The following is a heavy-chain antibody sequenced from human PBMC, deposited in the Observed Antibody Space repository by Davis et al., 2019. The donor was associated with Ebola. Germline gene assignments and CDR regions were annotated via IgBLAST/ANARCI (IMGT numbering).Heavy chain of an antibody. J-gene: IGHJ4*02. Sequence: PGGSLRLSCSASGFTFSDYAMTWVRQAPGKGLEWVSTIVAGGGRSHYADSAKGRFTISRDNSKNTLYLQMNSLRAEDTAVYYCAKDISGSYFFDYWGQGTLVTVSS. CDR1: GFTFSDYA. CDR2: IVAGGGRS. D-gene: IGHD1-26*01. CDR3: AKDISGSYFFDY. V-gene: IGHV3-23*01.